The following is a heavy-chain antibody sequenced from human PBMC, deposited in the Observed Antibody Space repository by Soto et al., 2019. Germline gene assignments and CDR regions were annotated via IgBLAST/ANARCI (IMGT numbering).Heavy chain of an antibody. Sequence: AGGSLRLSCVASGFTFSDYYMSWIRQAPGKGLEWISYISSGGRFTKYADSVKGRFTISRDDAKNSLFLQMNSLRVDDTAVYYCARVEDPDPWGQGTLVTVSS. J-gene: IGHJ5*02. CDR1: GFTFSDYY. CDR2: ISSGGRFT. V-gene: IGHV3-11*06. CDR3: ARVEDPDP.